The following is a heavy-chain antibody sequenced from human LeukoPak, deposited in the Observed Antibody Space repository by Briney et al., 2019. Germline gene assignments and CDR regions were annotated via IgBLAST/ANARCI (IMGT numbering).Heavy chain of an antibody. CDR1: GYTFTGYY. Sequence: ASVKVSCKASGYTFTGYYMHWVRQAAGQGLEWMGWINPNSGGTNYAQKFQGRVTMTRDTSISTAYMELCRLTSDDTAVYYCARDLGGQAGTVDYWGQGTLVTVSS. V-gene: IGHV1-2*02. CDR3: ARDLGGQAGTVDY. J-gene: IGHJ4*02. CDR2: INPNSGGT. D-gene: IGHD6-13*01.